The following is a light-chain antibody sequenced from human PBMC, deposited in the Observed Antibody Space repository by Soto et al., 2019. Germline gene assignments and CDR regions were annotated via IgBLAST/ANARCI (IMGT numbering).Light chain of an antibody. J-gene: IGLJ1*01. CDR3: SSYAGSSTLYV. Sequence: SVLTQPPSASGSPEQSVTISCTGTSNDVGDYNYVSWYQQHPGKAPKLMIYEVSKRPSGVPGRFSGSKSGNTASLTVSGLQAEDEADYYCSSYAGSSTLYVFGTGTKVTVL. CDR2: EVS. V-gene: IGLV2-8*01. CDR1: SNDVGDYNY.